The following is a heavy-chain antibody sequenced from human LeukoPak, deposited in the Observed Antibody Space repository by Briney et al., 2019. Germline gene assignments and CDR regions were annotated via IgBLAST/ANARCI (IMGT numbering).Heavy chain of an antibody. D-gene: IGHD1-26*01. V-gene: IGHV3-30*02. Sequence: GGSLRLSCVASGFTFSSYGMHWVRQAPGKGLEWVAFIRYDGSNEYYADSVKGRFTISRDNSKNTLFLQMNSLRTEDTAVYYCAKDFYSGSSPWGQGTLVTVSS. CDR3: AKDFYSGSSP. CDR1: GFTFSSYG. J-gene: IGHJ5*02. CDR2: IRYDGSNE.